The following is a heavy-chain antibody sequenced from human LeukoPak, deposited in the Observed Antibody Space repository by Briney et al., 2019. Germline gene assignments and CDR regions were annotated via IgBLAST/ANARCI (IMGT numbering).Heavy chain of an antibody. J-gene: IGHJ6*03. CDR2: INWNGGST. CDR3: ARVSSPTESYYMDV. D-gene: IGHD3-10*01. Sequence: PSGGSLRLSCAASGFTFDDYGMSWVRQAPGKRLEWVSGINWNGGSTGYADSVKGRFTISRDNAKNSLYLQMNSLRAEDTALYYCARVSSPTESYYMDVWGKGTTVTVSS. CDR1: GFTFDDYG. V-gene: IGHV3-20*04.